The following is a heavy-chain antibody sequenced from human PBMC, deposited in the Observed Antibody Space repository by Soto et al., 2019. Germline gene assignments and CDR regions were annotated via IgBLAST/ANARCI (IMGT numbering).Heavy chain of an antibody. J-gene: IGHJ1*01. CDR1: GGSFSGYY. D-gene: IGHD6-25*01. V-gene: IGHV4-34*01. CDR3: SISGSHNAQNY. Sequence: SETLSLTCAVYGGSFSGYYWSWIRQPPGKGLEWIGEINHSGSTNYNPSLKSRVTISVDTSKNQFSLKLSSVTAADTAVYYCSISGSHNAQNYWGQGTLDPVSS. CDR2: INHSGST.